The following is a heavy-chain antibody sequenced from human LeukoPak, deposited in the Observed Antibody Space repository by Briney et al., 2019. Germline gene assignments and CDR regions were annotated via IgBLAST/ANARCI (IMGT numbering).Heavy chain of an antibody. V-gene: IGHV3-9*01. D-gene: IGHD3-9*01. J-gene: IGHJ5*02. CDR3: AKDMYYDILGWFDP. CDR2: ISWNSGSI. CDR1: GFTFDDYA. Sequence: GGSLRLSCAASGFTFDDYAMHWVRQAPGEGLEWVSGISWNSGSIGYADSVKGRFTISRDNAKNSLYLQMNSLRAEDTALYYCAKDMYYDILGWFDPWGQGTLVTVSS.